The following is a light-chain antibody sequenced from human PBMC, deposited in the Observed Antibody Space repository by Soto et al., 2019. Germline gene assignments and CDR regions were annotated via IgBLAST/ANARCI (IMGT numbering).Light chain of an antibody. CDR3: QQRSYWLT. V-gene: IGKV3-11*01. Sequence: EIVLTQSPATLSLSPGERATLSCRASQSVSTNLAWYQHKPGQAPRLLMYHASSRATGIPARFSGSGSGKDFTLTISSLEPEDLAVYYCQQRSYWLTFGGGTKVEIK. CDR1: QSVSTN. CDR2: HAS. J-gene: IGKJ4*01.